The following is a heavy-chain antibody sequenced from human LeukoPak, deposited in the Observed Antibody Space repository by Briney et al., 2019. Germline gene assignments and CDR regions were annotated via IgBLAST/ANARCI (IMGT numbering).Heavy chain of an antibody. CDR1: GYSISSGYY. Sequence: SETLSLTCPVSGYSISSGYYWGWIRQPPGKGLEWIGSIYHSGSTYYNPSLKSRVTISVDTSKNQFSLKLSSVTAADTAVYYCARNRYYYGSRSYGVPNWFDPWGQGTLVTVSS. CDR3: ARNRYYYGSRSYGVPNWFDP. J-gene: IGHJ5*02. V-gene: IGHV4-38-2*01. CDR2: IYHSGST. D-gene: IGHD3-10*01.